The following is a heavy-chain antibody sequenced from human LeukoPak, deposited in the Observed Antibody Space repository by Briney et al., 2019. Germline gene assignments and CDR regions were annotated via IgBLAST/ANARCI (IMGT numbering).Heavy chain of an antibody. CDR2: MNPNSGNT. CDR1: VYTFTTYD. V-gene: IGHV1-8*01. CDR3: ARGPNKSDGGNSGSAWFDP. J-gene: IGHJ5*02. D-gene: IGHD4-23*01. Sequence: GASVKVSCKSSVYTFTTYDINWVRQATGQRLEWMGWMNPNSGNTGYAQKFQGRVTMTRNTSISTAYMELSSLRSEDTAVYYCARGPNKSDGGNSGSAWFDPWGQGTLVTVSS.